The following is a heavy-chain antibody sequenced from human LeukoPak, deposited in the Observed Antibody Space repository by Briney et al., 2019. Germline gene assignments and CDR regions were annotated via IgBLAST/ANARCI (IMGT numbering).Heavy chain of an antibody. J-gene: IGHJ4*02. CDR2: IRYDGSNK. CDR1: GFTFSSYG. V-gene: IGHV3-30*02. D-gene: IGHD3-9*01. Sequence: GGSLRLSCAASGFTFSSYGMHWVRQAPGKGLEWVAFIRYDGSNKYYADSVKGRSTISRDNSKNTLYLQMNSLRAEDTAVYYCAKRGPDYDILTGPFDYWGQGTLVTVSS. CDR3: AKRGPDYDILTGPFDY.